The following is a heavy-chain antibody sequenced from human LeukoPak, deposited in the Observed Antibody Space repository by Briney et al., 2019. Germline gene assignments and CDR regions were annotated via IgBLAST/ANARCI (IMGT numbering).Heavy chain of an antibody. Sequence: PSQTLSLTCTVSGGSISSGGYYWSWIRQHPGKGLEWIGYIHYSGSTYYNPSLKSRVTMSVDTSKSQFSLKLSSVTAADTAVYYCARDEGHYFDYWGQERLVAVSS. CDR3: ARDEGHYFDY. J-gene: IGHJ4*02. CDR2: IHYSGST. CDR1: GGSISSGGYY. V-gene: IGHV4-31*03.